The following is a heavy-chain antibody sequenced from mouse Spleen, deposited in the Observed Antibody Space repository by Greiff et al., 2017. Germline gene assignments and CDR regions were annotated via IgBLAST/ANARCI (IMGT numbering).Heavy chain of an antibody. D-gene: IGHD1-1*01. V-gene: IGHV1-20*01. Sequence: VQLQQSGPELVKPGDSVKISCKASGYSFTGYFMNWVMQSHGKSLEWIGRINPYNGDTFYNQKFKGKATLTVDKSSSTAHMELRSLTSEDSAVYYCAKSYGSSSAWFAYWGQGTLVTVSA. CDR2: INPYNGDT. CDR1: GYSFTGYF. CDR3: AKSYGSSSAWFAY. J-gene: IGHJ3*01.